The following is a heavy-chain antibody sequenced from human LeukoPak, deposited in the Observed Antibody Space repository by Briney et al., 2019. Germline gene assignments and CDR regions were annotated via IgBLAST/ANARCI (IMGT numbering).Heavy chain of an antibody. D-gene: IGHD3-22*01. CDR1: GFTFSSYG. CDR2: ISYDGSNK. V-gene: IGHV3-30*18. CDR3: AKCARGITMIVVRPIDY. Sequence: PGGSLRLSCAASGFTFSSYGMHWVRQAPGKGLEWVAVISYDGSNKYYADSVKGRFTISRDSSKNTLYLQMNSLRAEDTAVYYCAKCARGITMIVVRPIDYWGQGTLVTVSS. J-gene: IGHJ4*02.